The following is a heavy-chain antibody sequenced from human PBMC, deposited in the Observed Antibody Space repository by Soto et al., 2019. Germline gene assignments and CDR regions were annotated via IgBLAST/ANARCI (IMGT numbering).Heavy chain of an antibody. Sequence: PGGSLRLSCAASGFTFGSYGMHWVRQAPGKGLEWVAVISYDGSNKYYADSVKGRFTISRDNSKNTLYLQMNSLRAEDTAVYYCAKGGGLSTMVRGVIVGCGMDVWGQGTTVTVSS. J-gene: IGHJ6*02. CDR2: ISYDGSNK. V-gene: IGHV3-30*18. CDR3: AKGGGLSTMVRGVIVGCGMDV. CDR1: GFTFGSYG. D-gene: IGHD3-10*01.